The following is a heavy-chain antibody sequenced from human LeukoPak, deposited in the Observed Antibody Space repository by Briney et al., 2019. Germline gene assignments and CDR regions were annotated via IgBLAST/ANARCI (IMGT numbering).Heavy chain of an antibody. D-gene: IGHD1-1*01. CDR2: ISGSGGST. Sequence: GGSLRLSCAASGFTFSSYAMSWVRQAPGKGLEWVSAISGSGGSTYYADSVKGRFTISRDNSKNTLYLQMNSLRPEDSAVYSCAREFAQSNYYFDYWGQGTLVTVSS. CDR1: GFTFSSYA. J-gene: IGHJ4*02. V-gene: IGHV3-23*01. CDR3: AREFAQSNYYFDY.